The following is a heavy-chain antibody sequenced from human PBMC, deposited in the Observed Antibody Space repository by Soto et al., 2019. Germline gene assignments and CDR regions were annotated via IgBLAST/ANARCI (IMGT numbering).Heavy chain of an antibody. Sequence: PGGSLRLSCAASGFTFSNAWMSWVRQAPGKGLEWVGRIKGEADGGTTDYAAPVKGRITISRDHSKDTLYLQMNSLKTEDTAVYYCTSGLSNGYYNSHYCGQGTPVTVSS. D-gene: IGHD3-22*01. CDR1: GFTFSNAW. CDR2: IKGEADGGTT. J-gene: IGHJ4*02. CDR3: TSGLSNGYYNSHY. V-gene: IGHV3-15*01.